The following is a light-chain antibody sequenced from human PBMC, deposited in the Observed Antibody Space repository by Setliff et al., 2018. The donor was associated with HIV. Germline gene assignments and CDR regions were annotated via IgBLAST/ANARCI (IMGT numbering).Light chain of an antibody. CDR3: CSYAGSRIFYV. CDR1: SSDVGSYNL. J-gene: IGLJ1*01. V-gene: IGLV2-23*02. Sequence: QSALTQPASVSGSPGRSITISCTGTSSDVGSYNLVSWYQQHPGKAPKLMIYEVSKRPSGVSNRFSGSKSGNTASLTISGLQAEDEADYYCCSYAGSRIFYVFGTGTKVTVL. CDR2: EVS.